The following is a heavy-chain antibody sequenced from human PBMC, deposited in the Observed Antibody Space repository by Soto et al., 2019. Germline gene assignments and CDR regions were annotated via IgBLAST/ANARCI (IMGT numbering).Heavy chain of an antibody. D-gene: IGHD6-13*01. Sequence: ASVKVSCKGSGYDFTTYGITWVRQAPGQGLEWMAWISAHNGNTDYAQKLQGRVTVTRDTSTSTAYMELRSLRSDDTAVYYCARDLRVGTKYSSSWYYYDIWG. J-gene: IGHJ3*02. CDR1: GYDFTTYG. CDR2: ISAHNGNT. CDR3: ARDLRVGTKYSSSWYYYDI. V-gene: IGHV1-18*01.